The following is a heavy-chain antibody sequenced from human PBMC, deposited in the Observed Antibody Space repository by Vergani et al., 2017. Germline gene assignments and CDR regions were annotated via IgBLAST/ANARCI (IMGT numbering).Heavy chain of an antibody. Sequence: QVQLQESGPGLVKPSETLSLTCAVSGFSIDNGYYWDWIRQPPGKGLEWIGSIYRTGRTHFNPSLKSRVTISVDTSKNQFSLKLSSVTAADTAVYYCARLYIQLWLWAWFDPWGQGTLVTVSS. D-gene: IGHD5-18*01. V-gene: IGHV4-38-2*01. CDR1: GFSIDNGYY. CDR2: IYRTGRT. CDR3: ARLYIQLWLWAWFDP. J-gene: IGHJ5*02.